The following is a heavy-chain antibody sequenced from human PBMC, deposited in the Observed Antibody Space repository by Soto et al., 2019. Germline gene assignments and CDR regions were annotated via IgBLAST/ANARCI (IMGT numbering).Heavy chain of an antibody. V-gene: IGHV3-30*03. J-gene: IGHJ5*02. Sequence: GGSLRLSCAVSGFTFSSYGMHWVRQAPGKGLEWVAVISYDGINKYYADSVKGRFTISRDNSKNTLYLQMNSLRAEDTAVYYCARAGNYNPHTDYYGSGSYSSWFDPWGQGTLVTVSS. CDR1: GFTFSSYG. CDR2: ISYDGINK. CDR3: ARAGNYNPHTDYYGSGSYSSWFDP. D-gene: IGHD3-10*01.